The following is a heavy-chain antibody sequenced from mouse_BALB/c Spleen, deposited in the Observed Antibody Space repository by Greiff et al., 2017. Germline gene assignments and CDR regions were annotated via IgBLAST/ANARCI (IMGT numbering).Heavy chain of an antibody. CDR1: GFSLTSYG. D-gene: IGHD2-3*01. CDR3: AREGIDGYLAY. Sequence: VKLQESGPGLVAPSQSLSITCTVSGFSLTSYGVHWVRQPPGKGLEWLGVIWAGGSTNYNSALMSRLSISKDNSKSQVFLKMNSLQTDDTAMYYCAREGIDGYLAYWGQGTLVTVSA. V-gene: IGHV2-9*02. J-gene: IGHJ3*01. CDR2: IWAGGST.